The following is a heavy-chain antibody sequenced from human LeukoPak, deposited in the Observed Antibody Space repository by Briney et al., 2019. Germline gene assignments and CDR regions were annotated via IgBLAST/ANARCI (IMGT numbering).Heavy chain of an antibody. CDR2: FSYSGNI. V-gene: IGHV4-4*08. CDR3: ARDRYIFAGPDAYYYMDV. J-gene: IGHJ6*03. D-gene: IGHD5-18*01. Sequence: SETLSLTCTVSGGSISSYYWSWIRQPPGKGLEWIGTFSYSGNIYYNPSLKSRVTISVDMSKNQFSLELTSVTAADTAVYYCARDRYIFAGPDAYYYMDVWGKGTTVTISS. CDR1: GGSISSYY.